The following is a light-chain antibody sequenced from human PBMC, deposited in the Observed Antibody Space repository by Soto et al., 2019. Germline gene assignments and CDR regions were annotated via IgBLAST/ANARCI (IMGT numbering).Light chain of an antibody. V-gene: IGLV2-14*01. CDR3: SAYTSRSTLV. J-gene: IGLJ2*01. CDR2: EVS. CDR1: TSDVGAYNY. Sequence: QSALTQPASVSGSPGQSITISCTGSTSDVGAYNYVSWYKHHPGQAPQLMIYEVSNRPSGVSNRFSGSKSGNTASLTISSLLPEDEADYYCSAYTSRSTLVFGGGTKVTVL.